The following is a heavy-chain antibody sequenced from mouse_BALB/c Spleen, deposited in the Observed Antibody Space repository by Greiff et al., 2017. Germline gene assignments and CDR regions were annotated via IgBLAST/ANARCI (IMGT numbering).Heavy chain of an antibody. CDR1: GFTFSSFG. D-gene: IGHD2-3*01. V-gene: IGHV5-17*02. CDR2: ISSGSSTI. J-gene: IGHJ2*01. Sequence: EVMLVESGGGLVQPGGSRKLSCAASGFTFSSFGMHWVRQAPEKGLEWVAYISSGSSTIYYADTVKGRFTISRDNPKNTLFLQMTSLRSEDTAMYYCASSGYDGNPYYFDYWGQGTTLTVSS. CDR3: ASSGYDGNPYYFDY.